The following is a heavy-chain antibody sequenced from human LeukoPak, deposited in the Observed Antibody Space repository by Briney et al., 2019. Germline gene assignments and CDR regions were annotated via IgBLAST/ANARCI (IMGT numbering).Heavy chain of an antibody. Sequence: GGSLSLFCAASGFTFSSYWMSWVRQAPGKGLEWVANINQDGREKYCVDSVEGRFTISRDNAKNSLYLQMNSLRAEDTAVYYCAIPSYSSGSYFEYWGQGTLVTVSS. CDR1: GFTFSSYW. D-gene: IGHD3-10*01. CDR2: INQDGREK. J-gene: IGHJ4*02. V-gene: IGHV3-7*05. CDR3: AIPSYSSGSYFEY.